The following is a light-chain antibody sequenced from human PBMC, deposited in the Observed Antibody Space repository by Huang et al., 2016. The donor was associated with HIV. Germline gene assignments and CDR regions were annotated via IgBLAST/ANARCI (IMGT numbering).Light chain of an antibody. Sequence: ELGLTQSPATLSLSPGQRATLSCRASQSVSSYLAWYQQKPGQAPRLIIYPTSMRATCLPASFSGSVSGTDFTLTINRLEPEDFAVYYCQQHSNWPLLGQGTKLEI. CDR2: PTS. J-gene: IGKJ2*01. CDR3: QQHSNWPL. CDR1: QSVSSY. V-gene: IGKV3-11*01.